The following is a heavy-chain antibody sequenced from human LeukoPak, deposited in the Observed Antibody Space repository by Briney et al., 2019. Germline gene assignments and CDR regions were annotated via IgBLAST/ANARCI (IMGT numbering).Heavy chain of an antibody. CDR2: ITHAAIL. D-gene: IGHD6-13*01. Sequence: TSETLSLTCAVYGGSFSGYYWSWIRQSPGKGLEWVGEITHAAILNYNPSLKGRVAISVDTSKSQVSLKLDSMTAADTAMYYCARGRGEAAGLDHWGQGTLVTVSS. J-gene: IGHJ4*02. CDR3: ARGRGEAAGLDH. V-gene: IGHV4-34*01. CDR1: GGSFSGYY.